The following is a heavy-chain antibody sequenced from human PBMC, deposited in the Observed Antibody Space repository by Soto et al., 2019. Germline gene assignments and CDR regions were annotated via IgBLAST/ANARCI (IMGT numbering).Heavy chain of an antibody. V-gene: IGHV1-69*13. CDR2: IIPIFGTA. Sequence: SVKLSCKASGGTFSSYGSSWVRQAPGQGLEWMGGIIPIFGTANYAQKFQGRVTITADESTSTAYMELSSLRSEDTAVYYCARGSGVTIYYDSRGPAYYFDYWG. CDR3: ARGSGVTIYYDSRGPAYYFDY. J-gene: IGHJ4*01. D-gene: IGHD3-22*01. CDR1: GGTFSSYG.